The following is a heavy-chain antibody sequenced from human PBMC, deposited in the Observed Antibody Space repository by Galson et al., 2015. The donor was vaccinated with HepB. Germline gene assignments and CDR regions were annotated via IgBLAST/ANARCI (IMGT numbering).Heavy chain of an antibody. CDR3: TTPGVIWGSYRYTRWAFDY. CDR1: GFTFSNAW. CDR2: IKSKTDGGTT. Sequence: SLRLSCAASGFTFSNAWMSWVRQAPGKGLEWVGRIKSKTDGGTTDYAAPVKGRFTISRDDSKNTLYLQMNSLKTEDTAVYYCTTPGVIWGSYRYTRWAFDYWGQGTLVTVSS. J-gene: IGHJ4*02. V-gene: IGHV3-15*01. D-gene: IGHD3-16*02.